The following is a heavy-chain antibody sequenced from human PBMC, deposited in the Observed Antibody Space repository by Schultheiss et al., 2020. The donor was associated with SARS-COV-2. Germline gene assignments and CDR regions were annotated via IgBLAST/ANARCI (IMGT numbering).Heavy chain of an antibody. J-gene: IGHJ4*02. CDR2: IYHSGST. Sequence: SQTLSLTCTVSGGSISSYYWSWIRQPPGKGLEWIGEIYHSGSTNYNPSLKSRVTISVDRSKNQFSLKLSSVTAADTAMYYCARALVGANSFDYWGQGNLVTVSS. V-gene: IGHV4-59*01. D-gene: IGHD1-26*01. CDR1: GGSISSYY. CDR3: ARALVGANSFDY.